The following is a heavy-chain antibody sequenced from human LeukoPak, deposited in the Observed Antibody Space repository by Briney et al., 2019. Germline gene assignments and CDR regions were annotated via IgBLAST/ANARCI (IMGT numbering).Heavy chain of an antibody. J-gene: IGHJ6*02. D-gene: IGHD3-22*01. CDR2: ISAYNGNK. CDR3: ARVCDSRDHTYYYGMDV. V-gene: IGHV1-18*01. Sequence: DSVNPSCNASGSCLTTHCIRWVRQAPRHVLEWMGWISAYNGNKNYAQKHQGRVTMTTDTSTTTVYMELRSLRSDDAAVYYCARVCDSRDHTYYYGMDVWGQGTTVTVSS. CDR1: GSCLTTHC.